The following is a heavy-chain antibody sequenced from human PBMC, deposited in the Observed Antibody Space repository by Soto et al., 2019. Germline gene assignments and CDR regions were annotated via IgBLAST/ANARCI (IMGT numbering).Heavy chain of an antibody. Sequence: QVQLVQSAAEVKKTGASVKVSCKASGYSFTSYGISWVRRAPGQGLEWMGWISPYNGHTQFVQRFQGRVSMTTDTSTKTAYMELRNLRSDDTAHYYCARDLTIVPATHPRVGNYGMDVWGQGTTVIVSS. V-gene: IGHV1-18*01. CDR3: ARDLTIVPATHPRVGNYGMDV. CDR1: GYSFTSYG. D-gene: IGHD2-2*01. CDR2: ISPYNGHT. J-gene: IGHJ6*02.